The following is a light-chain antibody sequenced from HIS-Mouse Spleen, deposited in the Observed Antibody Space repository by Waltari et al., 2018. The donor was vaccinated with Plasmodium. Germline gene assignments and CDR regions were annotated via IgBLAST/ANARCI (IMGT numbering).Light chain of an antibody. J-gene: IGLJ1*01. V-gene: IGLV2-23*01. Sequence: QSALTQPASAPGSPVQSTTTSCTATPSDVGSYNLVSWYQQHPGKAPKLMIYEGSKRPSGVSNRFSGSKSGNTASLTISGLQAEDEADYYCCSYAGSSTYVFGTGTKVTVL. CDR1: PSDVGSYNL. CDR2: EGS. CDR3: CSYAGSSTYV.